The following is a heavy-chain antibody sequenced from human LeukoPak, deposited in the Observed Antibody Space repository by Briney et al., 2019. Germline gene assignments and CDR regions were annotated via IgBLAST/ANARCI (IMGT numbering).Heavy chain of an antibody. D-gene: IGHD5-12*01. CDR3: ARGDGGYLRANDY. J-gene: IGHJ4*02. CDR2: INHSGST. Sequence: SETLSLTCTVSGGSFSGYYWSWICQPPGRGLEWIGEINHSGSTNYNPSLKSRVTISVDTSKNQFSLKLSSVTAADTAVYYCARGDGGYLRANDYWGQGTLVTVSS. CDR1: GGSFSGYY. V-gene: IGHV4-34*01.